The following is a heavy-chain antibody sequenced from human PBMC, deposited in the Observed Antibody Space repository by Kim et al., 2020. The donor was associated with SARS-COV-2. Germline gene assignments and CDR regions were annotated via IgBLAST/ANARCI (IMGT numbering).Heavy chain of an antibody. CDR2: ISYDGSNE. CDR3: ATGYATRFYFHY. CDR1: GFIFGNYG. D-gene: IGHD2-2*01. V-gene: IGHV3-30*03. Sequence: GGSLRLSCAASGFIFGNYGMHWVRQAPGKGLEWVALISYDGSNENYADSVKGRFTISRDNPKNTLYLQMNTVRPEDTAVYYCATGYATRFYFHYGGQGTRV. J-gene: IGHJ4*02.